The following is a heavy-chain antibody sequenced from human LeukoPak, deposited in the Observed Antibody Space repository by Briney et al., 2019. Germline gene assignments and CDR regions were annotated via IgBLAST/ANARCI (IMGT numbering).Heavy chain of an antibody. V-gene: IGHV4-39*07. D-gene: IGHD3-9*01. CDR1: GGSISSSSYY. J-gene: IGHJ4*02. CDR2: IYYSGST. CDR3: ARGTDYDILTGYYTAEAPHYFDY. Sequence: SETLSLTCTVSGGSISSSSYYWGWIRQPPGKGLEWIGSIYYSGSTYYNPSVKSRVTMSVDKSKNQFSLKLSSVTAADAAVYYCARGTDYDILTGYYTAEAPHYFDYWGQGTLVTVSS.